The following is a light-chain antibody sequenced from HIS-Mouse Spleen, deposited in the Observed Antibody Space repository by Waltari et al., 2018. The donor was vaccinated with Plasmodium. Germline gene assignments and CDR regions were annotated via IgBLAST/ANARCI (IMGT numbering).Light chain of an antibody. J-gene: IGLJ3*02. CDR2: GKN. CDR3: NSRDSSGNHQV. Sequence: SSELTQDPAVSVALGQTVSITCQGDSLSSYYASWYQKKPGQAPVLVIYGKNNRPPGIPDRFAGSSSGNTASLTITGAQAEDEADYYCNSRDSSGNHQVFGGGTKLTVL. V-gene: IGLV3-19*01. CDR1: SLSSYY.